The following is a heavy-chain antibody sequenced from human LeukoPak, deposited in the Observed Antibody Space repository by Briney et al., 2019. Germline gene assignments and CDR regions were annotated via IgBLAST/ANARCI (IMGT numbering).Heavy chain of an antibody. V-gene: IGHV4-59*01. Sequence: PSETLSLTCTVSGGSISSYYWSWIRQPPGKGLEWIGYIYYSGSTNYNPSLKSRVTISVDTSKNQFSLRLSSVTAADTAVYYCARYVLRYFFDYWGQGTLVTVSS. D-gene: IGHD3-9*01. CDR3: ARYVLRYFFDY. CDR1: GGSISSYY. CDR2: IYYSGST. J-gene: IGHJ4*02.